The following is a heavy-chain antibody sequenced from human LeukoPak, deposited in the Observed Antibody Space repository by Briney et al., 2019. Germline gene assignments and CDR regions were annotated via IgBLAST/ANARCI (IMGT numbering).Heavy chain of an antibody. D-gene: IGHD2-21*01. V-gene: IGHV3-7*04. CDR1: GFTFSSNW. CDR3: ARAYS. CDR2: IKEDGSKE. J-gene: IGHJ5*02. Sequence: GGSLRLSCAASGFTFSSNWMSWVRQAPGKGLEWVANIKEDGSKENYEDSVKGRFTISRDNAKNSLYLQMSSLRAEDTAVYYCARAYSSGQGTRVTVSS.